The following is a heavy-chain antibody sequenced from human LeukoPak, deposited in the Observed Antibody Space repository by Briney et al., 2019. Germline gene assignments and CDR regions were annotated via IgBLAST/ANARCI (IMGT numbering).Heavy chain of an antibody. V-gene: IGHV3-21*01. J-gene: IGHJ4*02. CDR3: ARSRSPGYFDY. Sequence: GGSLRLSCAASGFTFSSYSMNWVRQAPGKGLEWVSSISSSRTSIYYADSLKGRFTISRDNAKNSLYLQMNSLRAEDTAVYYCARSRSPGYFDYWGQGTLVTVSS. D-gene: IGHD1-14*01. CDR2: ISSSRTSI. CDR1: GFTFSSYS.